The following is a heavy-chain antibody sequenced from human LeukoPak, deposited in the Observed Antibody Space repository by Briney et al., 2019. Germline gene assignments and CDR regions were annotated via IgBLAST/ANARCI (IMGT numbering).Heavy chain of an antibody. J-gene: IGHJ4*02. CDR1: GGSISSSSYY. CDR2: IYYSGST. V-gene: IGHV4-39*07. CDR3: ARNRLWFGELFQYDY. Sequence: SETLSLTCTVSGGSISSSSYYWGWIRQPPGKGLEWIGRIYYSGSTYYNPSLKSRFTISVDTSKNQFSLKLSSVTAADTAVYYCARNRLWFGELFQYDYWGQGTLVTVSS. D-gene: IGHD3-10*01.